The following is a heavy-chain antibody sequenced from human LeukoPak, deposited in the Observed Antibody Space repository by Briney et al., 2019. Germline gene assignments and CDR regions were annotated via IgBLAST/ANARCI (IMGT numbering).Heavy chain of an antibody. Sequence: GGSLRLSCAASGFTFSSYGMHWVRQAPGKGLEWVAFIRYDGSKEYYADSVKGRFTISRDNAKNTLYLQVNSLKTEDTAVYYCAKDSRYYYVDYWGQGTLVTVSS. CDR3: AKDSRYYYVDY. V-gene: IGHV3-30*02. CDR1: GFTFSSYG. CDR2: IRYDGSKE. J-gene: IGHJ4*02. D-gene: IGHD1-14*01.